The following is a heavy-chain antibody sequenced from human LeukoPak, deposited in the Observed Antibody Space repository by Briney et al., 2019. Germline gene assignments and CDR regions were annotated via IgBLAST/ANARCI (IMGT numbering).Heavy chain of an antibody. Sequence: PGGSLRLSCAVSGFTVSNNYMNWVRQAPGKGLEWVSVIYSTGGIHYADSVKGRFTISRDSSKNTLFLQMSNLRAEDTAVYYCARFYFDSSGQNSRAYWGQGTQVTVSA. CDR2: IYSTGGI. V-gene: IGHV3-66*01. D-gene: IGHD3-22*01. J-gene: IGHJ4*02. CDR3: ARFYFDSSGQNSRAY. CDR1: GFTVSNNY.